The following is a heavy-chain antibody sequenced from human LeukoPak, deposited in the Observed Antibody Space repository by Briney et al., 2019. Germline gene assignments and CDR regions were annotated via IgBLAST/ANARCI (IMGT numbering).Heavy chain of an antibody. D-gene: IGHD5-24*01. CDR3: ARGRDGYKNY. Sequence: PSETLSLTCAVYGGSFSGYYWSWIRQPPGKGLEWIGEINHSGSTNYNPSLKSRVTISVDTSKNQFSLKPISVTAADTAVYYCARGRDGYKNYWGQGTLVTVSS. V-gene: IGHV4-34*01. CDR2: INHSGST. CDR1: GGSFSGYY. J-gene: IGHJ4*02.